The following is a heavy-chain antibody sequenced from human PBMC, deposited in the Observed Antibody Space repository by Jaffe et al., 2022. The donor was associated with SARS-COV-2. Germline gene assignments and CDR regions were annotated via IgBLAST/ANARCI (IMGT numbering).Heavy chain of an antibody. CDR2: ISWNSGSI. J-gene: IGHJ1*01. Sequence: EVQLVESGGGLVQPGRSLRLSCAASGFTFDDYAMHWVRQAPGKGLEWVSGISWNSGSIGYADSVKGRFTISRDNAKNSLYLQMNSLRAEDTALYYCANLEGGGTVDREYFQHWGQGTLVTVSS. V-gene: IGHV3-9*01. CDR1: GFTFDDYA. D-gene: IGHD1-1*01. CDR3: ANLEGGGTVDREYFQH.